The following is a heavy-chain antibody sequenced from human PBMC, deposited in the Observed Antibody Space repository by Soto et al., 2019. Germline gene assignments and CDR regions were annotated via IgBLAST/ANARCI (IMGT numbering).Heavy chain of an antibody. CDR2: ISYGGGTT. V-gene: IGHV3-23*01. CDR3: AKNPGYYYDSTGYHFDY. Sequence: PGGSLRLSCAASEFTFSNYAMSWVRQAPGKGLEWVSAISYGGGTTYYADSVKGRFTISRDNSKNTLYQQMNSLRAEDTAVYYCAKNPGYYYDSTGYHFDYWGQGTLVTVSS. D-gene: IGHD3-22*01. J-gene: IGHJ4*02. CDR1: EFTFSNYA.